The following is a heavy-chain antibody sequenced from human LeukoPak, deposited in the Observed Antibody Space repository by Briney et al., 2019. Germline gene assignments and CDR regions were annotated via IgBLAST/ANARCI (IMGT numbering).Heavy chain of an antibody. V-gene: IGHV1-2*02. J-gene: IGHJ4*02. Sequence: GASVKVSCKASGYTFTSYGISWVRQAPGQGLEWMGWINPNSGGTNYAQKFQGRVTMTRDTSISTAYMELSRLRSDDTAVYYCARDSAEVVPAAFVDYWGQGTLVTVSS. D-gene: IGHD2-2*01. CDR1: GYTFTSYG. CDR2: INPNSGGT. CDR3: ARDSAEVVPAAFVDY.